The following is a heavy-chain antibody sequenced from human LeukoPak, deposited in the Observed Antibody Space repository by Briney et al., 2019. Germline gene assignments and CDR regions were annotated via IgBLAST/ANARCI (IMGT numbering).Heavy chain of an antibody. Sequence: ASVKVSCKASGYTFNKYGISWVRQAPGQGLEWMGWISAYNGDTNYAQKFQGRVTMTTDTSTSTTYMELRNLTPDDTAVYYCATDRFSSSWYPDWGQGTLVIVSS. CDR3: ATDRFSSSWYPD. CDR1: GYTFNKYG. V-gene: IGHV1-18*01. CDR2: ISAYNGDT. J-gene: IGHJ4*02. D-gene: IGHD6-13*01.